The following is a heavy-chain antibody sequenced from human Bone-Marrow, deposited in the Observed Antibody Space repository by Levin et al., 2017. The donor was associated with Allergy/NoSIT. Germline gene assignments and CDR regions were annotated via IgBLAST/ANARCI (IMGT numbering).Heavy chain of an antibody. Sequence: GESLKISCAASGFTFSDYYMSWIRQAPGKGLEWLSYITSSGTTTYYADSVKGRFTISRDNAKNSLFLQMNSLRADETAVYYCARGVDTTLVPSFDYWGQGAQVTVSS. CDR1: GFTFSDYY. D-gene: IGHD5-18*01. CDR2: ITSSGTTT. J-gene: IGHJ4*02. V-gene: IGHV3-11*01. CDR3: ARGVDTTLVPSFDY.